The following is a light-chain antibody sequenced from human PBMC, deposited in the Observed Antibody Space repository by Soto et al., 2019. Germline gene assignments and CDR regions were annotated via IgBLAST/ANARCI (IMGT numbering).Light chain of an antibody. CDR1: QSVTSK. V-gene: IGKV3-15*01. CDR2: DAS. J-gene: IGKJ1*01. Sequence: EMLMTQSPASLSVSPGEKVSLSCWASQSVTSKLAWYQQRPGQPPRLLLYDASTRATGVPATFSGSGSGTDFTLTISSLQSEDLGFYYCLQYHYWPWTFGQGTKVDIK. CDR3: LQYHYWPWT.